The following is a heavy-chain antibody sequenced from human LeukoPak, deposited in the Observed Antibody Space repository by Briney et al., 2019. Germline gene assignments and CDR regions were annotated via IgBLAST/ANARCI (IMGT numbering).Heavy chain of an antibody. V-gene: IGHV3-23*01. CDR2: ISGSGGST. CDR1: GFTFSGYA. Sequence: GGSLRLSCAASGFTFSGYAMSWVRQAPGKGLEWVSAISGSGGSTYYADSVKGRFTISRDNSKNTLYLQMNSLRAEDTAVYYCAKHTYYDILTGYDYWGQGTLVTVSS. J-gene: IGHJ4*02. CDR3: AKHTYYDILTGYDY. D-gene: IGHD3-9*01.